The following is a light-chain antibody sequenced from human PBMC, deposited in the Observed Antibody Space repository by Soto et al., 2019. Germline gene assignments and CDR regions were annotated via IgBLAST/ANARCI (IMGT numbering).Light chain of an antibody. Sequence: LTQPPSASGTPGQRVTISCSGSSSNIGSNYVYWYQQVPGTAPRLLMYRASQRPSGVPDRFSGPKSGTSASLAISGLRSEDEADYYCAAWDDTLNGLVFGGGTKVTVL. J-gene: IGLJ2*01. CDR3: AAWDDTLNGLV. V-gene: IGLV1-47*01. CDR2: RAS. CDR1: SSNIGSNY.